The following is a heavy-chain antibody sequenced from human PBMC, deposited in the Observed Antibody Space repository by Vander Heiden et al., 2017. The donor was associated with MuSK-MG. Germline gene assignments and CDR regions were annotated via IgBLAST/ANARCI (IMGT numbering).Heavy chain of an antibody. CDR2: INPNNGGT. V-gene: IGHV1-2*02. CDR3: ARWVASATNAFDI. J-gene: IGHJ3*02. CDR1: GYTFTDYY. Sequence: QVQLVQSGAEVKKPGASVKVSCKASGYTFTDYYINWVRQAPGQGFEWMGWINPNNGGTNYVQKFQGRVTVTRDTSISTAYMELSRLTSDDTAVYYCARWVASATNAFDIWGQGTVVTVSS.